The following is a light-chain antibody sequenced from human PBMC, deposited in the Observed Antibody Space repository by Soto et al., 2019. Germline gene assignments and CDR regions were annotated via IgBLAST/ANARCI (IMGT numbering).Light chain of an antibody. J-gene: IGLJ1*01. Sequence: SVLTQPASVSGSPGQSITISCTGTSGDVGGYNYVSWYQQHPGKAPKLMIYDVSNRPSGVSNRFSGSKSGNTASLTISGLLAEDEADYYCSSYTSSNTYVFGTGTKLTVL. CDR1: SGDVGGYNY. V-gene: IGLV2-14*03. CDR2: DVS. CDR3: SSYTSSNTYV.